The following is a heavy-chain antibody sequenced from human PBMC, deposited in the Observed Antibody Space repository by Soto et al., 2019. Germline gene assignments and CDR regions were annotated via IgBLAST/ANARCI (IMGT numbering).Heavy chain of an antibody. D-gene: IGHD3-22*01. CDR2: IDYSGST. CDR1: GGSISSYY. CDR3: ASGSSGYYYGMDV. J-gene: IGHJ6*02. Sequence: QVQLQESGPGLVKPSETLSLTCTVSGGSISSYYWTWIRQPPGKGLEWIGYIDYSGSTNYNPSLRRRVTLSVDTSRTQFSLKLSSVTAADTALYYCASGSSGYYYGMDVWGQGTTVTVSS. V-gene: IGHV4-59*08.